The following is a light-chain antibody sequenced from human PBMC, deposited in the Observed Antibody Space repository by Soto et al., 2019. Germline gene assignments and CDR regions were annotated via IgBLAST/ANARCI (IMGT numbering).Light chain of an antibody. CDR3: HQYNNWPPWT. CDR1: QSLGDN. V-gene: IGKV3-15*01. J-gene: IGKJ1*01. Sequence: EIVMTQSPATLAVSPGDTATLSCRASQSLGDNLAWYQHKPGQAPRLLVSRASSRAKGVAARFSASGSGTEFTLTISGLQSEAFAVYYCHQYNNWPPWTFGPGTKVVIK. CDR2: RAS.